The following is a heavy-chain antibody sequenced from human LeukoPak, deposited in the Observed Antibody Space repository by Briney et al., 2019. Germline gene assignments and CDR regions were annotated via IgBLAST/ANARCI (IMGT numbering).Heavy chain of an antibody. Sequence: GGSLRLSCAASGFTFSSQWMYWVRQAPGKGLVWVSRVKSDGSITEYADSVKGRLTISRDNAKNTLYLQMNSLRAEDTAVYYCARGGLYGGSPLDSWGQGTLVTVSS. J-gene: IGHJ4*02. CDR2: VKSDGSIT. CDR3: ARGGLYGGSPLDS. CDR1: GFTFSSQW. V-gene: IGHV3-74*01. D-gene: IGHD6-6*01.